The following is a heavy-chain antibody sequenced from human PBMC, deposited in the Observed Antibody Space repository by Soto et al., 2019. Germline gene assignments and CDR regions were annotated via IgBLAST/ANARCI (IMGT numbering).Heavy chain of an antibody. V-gene: IGHV4-59*08. CDR3: ARRYGGNLDY. J-gene: IGHJ4*02. D-gene: IGHD1-26*01. Sequence: QVQLQESGPGLVKPSETLSLTCTVSGGSISSYYWSWIRQPPGKGLEWIGYIYYSGSTNYNPSLRCRVTISVDTSKNQSSLTLSSVTAADTAVYYCARRYGGNLDYWGQGTLVTVSS. CDR2: IYYSGST. CDR1: GGSISSYY.